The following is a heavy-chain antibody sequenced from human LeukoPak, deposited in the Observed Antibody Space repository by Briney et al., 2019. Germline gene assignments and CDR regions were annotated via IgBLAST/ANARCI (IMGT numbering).Heavy chain of an antibody. Sequence: SETLSLTCTVSGGSISSGGYYWSWIRQPPGKGLEWIGEINHSGSTNYNPSLKSRVTISVDTSKNQFSLKLSSVTAADTAVYYCARGGRGWIQLWPRYFDYWGQGTLVTVSS. CDR1: GGSISSGGYY. V-gene: IGHV4-39*07. CDR2: INHSGST. CDR3: ARGGRGWIQLWPRYFDY. D-gene: IGHD5-18*01. J-gene: IGHJ4*02.